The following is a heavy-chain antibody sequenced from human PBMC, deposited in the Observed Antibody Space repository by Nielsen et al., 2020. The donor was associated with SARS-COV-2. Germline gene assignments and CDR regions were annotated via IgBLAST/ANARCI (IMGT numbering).Heavy chain of an antibody. J-gene: IGHJ6*02. CDR3: AGGEVGGHQPERAGYYYDMDV. D-gene: IGHD2-2*01. CDR1: GASISSYY. V-gene: IGHV4-4*07. CDR2: IHTIGST. Sequence: PETLSPTCLVFGASISSYYWSWIRHPAAKGLEWIGRIHTIGSTNYNPSLKRRVTLSVDTSKNQFTLKLSSVTAADTAVYYCAGGEVGGHQPERAGYYYDMDVWGQGTTVTVSS.